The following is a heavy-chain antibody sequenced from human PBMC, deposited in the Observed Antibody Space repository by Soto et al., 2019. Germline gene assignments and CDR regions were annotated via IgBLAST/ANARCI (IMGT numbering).Heavy chain of an antibody. V-gene: IGHV2-5*02. D-gene: IGHD3-10*01. CDR2: IYWDDDK. CDR3: AHRPSTYYYGSGSFNWFDP. J-gene: IGHJ5*02. Sequence: QITLKESGPTLVKPTQTLTLTCTFSGFSLNTGGVGVGWIRQPPGKAPEWLALIYWDDDKIYSPSLKNRLTITKDTSKNQVVLTMTNMDPVDTATYYCAHRPSTYYYGSGSFNWFDPWGQGTLVTVSS. CDR1: GFSLNTGGVG.